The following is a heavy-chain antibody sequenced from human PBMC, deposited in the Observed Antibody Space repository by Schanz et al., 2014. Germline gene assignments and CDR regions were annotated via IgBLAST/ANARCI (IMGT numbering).Heavy chain of an antibody. V-gene: IGHV3-33*06. J-gene: IGHJ4*02. Sequence: QVQLVESGGGVVQPGTSLRLSCAASGFTFTTYGMHWVRQAPGKGLEWVAIIWNDGSNKYYADSVKGRFTISRDNSKDTLYLQMNSLRAEDTAVYYCAKGQFRGSGSFFEYWGQGTLVTVSS. CDR2: IWNDGSNK. CDR3: AKGQFRGSGSFFEY. CDR1: GFTFTTYG. D-gene: IGHD3-10*01.